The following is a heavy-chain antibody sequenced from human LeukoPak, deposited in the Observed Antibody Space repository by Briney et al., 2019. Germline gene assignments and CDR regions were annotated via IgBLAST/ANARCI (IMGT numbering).Heavy chain of an antibody. CDR1: GGSFSGYY. Sequence: SETLSLTCAVYGGSFSGYYWSWIRQPPGKGLEWIGEINHSGSTNYNPSLKSRVTISVDTSKNQFSLKLSSVTAADTAVYYCARYDSSGYYSRLDYWGQGTLVTVSS. D-gene: IGHD3-22*01. J-gene: IGHJ4*02. V-gene: IGHV4-34*01. CDR3: ARYDSSGYYSRLDY. CDR2: INHSGST.